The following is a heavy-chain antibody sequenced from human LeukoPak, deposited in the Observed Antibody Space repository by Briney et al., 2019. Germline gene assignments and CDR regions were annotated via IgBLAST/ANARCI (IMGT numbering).Heavy chain of an antibody. D-gene: IGHD3/OR15-3a*01. CDR3: ARVGVGLGAFDI. CDR2: IYHSGSGST. V-gene: IGHV4-30-2*01. Sequence: PSKTLSLTCTVSGGSISSGGRSWSWIRQPPGKGLEWIGYIYHSGSGSTYYNPSLKSRVTISIDKSKNQFSLKLNSVTAADTAVYYCARVGVGLGAFDIWGQGTMVTVSS. J-gene: IGHJ3*02. CDR1: GGSISSGGRS.